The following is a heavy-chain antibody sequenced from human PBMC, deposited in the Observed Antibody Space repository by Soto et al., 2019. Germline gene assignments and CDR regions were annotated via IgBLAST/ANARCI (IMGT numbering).Heavy chain of an antibody. J-gene: IGHJ4*02. Sequence: GGSLRLSCGASGFTFSVYAMTWVRQAPGKGLEWVSAISGNGGSTYYADSVKGRFTISRDNSKSTPHLQMNSLRVEDTAVYYCAKDRTFGPPLVRFDSWGQGTLVTVSS. CDR1: GFTFSVYA. CDR2: ISGNGGST. V-gene: IGHV3-23*01. D-gene: IGHD6-6*01. CDR3: AKDRTFGPPLVRFDS.